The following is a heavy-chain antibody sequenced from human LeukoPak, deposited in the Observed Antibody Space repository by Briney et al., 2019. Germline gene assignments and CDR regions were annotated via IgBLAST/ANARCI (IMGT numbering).Heavy chain of an antibody. CDR3: ARDSTGYSFDL. Sequence: GGSLRLSCTVSGFTFSTYTMNWVRQAPGKGLEWTSYISRASSTKYYADSVKGRFTISRDNAKNSLYLQMNSLRAADTAVYYCARDSTGYSFDLWGQGTMVTVSS. V-gene: IGHV3-48*01. J-gene: IGHJ3*01. D-gene: IGHD3-22*01. CDR2: ISRASSTK. CDR1: GFTFSTYT.